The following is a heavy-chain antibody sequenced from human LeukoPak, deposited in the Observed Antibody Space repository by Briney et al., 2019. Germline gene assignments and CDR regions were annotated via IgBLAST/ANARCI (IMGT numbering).Heavy chain of an antibody. V-gene: IGHV4-59*12. CDR3: ARDPRDWYFDL. CDR2: IYYSGST. CDR1: GGSISTYY. J-gene: IGHJ2*01. Sequence: SETLSLTCTVSGGSISTYYWSWIRQPPGKGLEWIGYIYYSGSTNYNPSLKSRVTISVDTSKNQFSLKLSSVTAADTAVYYCARDPRDWYFDLWGRGTLVTVSS.